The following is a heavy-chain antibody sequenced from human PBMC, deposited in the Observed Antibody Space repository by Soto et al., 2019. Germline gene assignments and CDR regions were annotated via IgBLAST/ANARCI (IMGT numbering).Heavy chain of an antibody. CDR3: ARADYYGSGSLDAFDI. V-gene: IGHV3-48*01. Sequence: GGSLRLSCAASGFTFSSYSMNWVRQAPGKGLEWVSYISSSSSTIHYADSVKGRFTISRDNAKNSLYLQMNSLRAEDTAVYYCARADYYGSGSLDAFDIWGQGTMVTVSS. CDR1: GFTFSSYS. J-gene: IGHJ3*02. CDR2: ISSSSSTI. D-gene: IGHD3-10*01.